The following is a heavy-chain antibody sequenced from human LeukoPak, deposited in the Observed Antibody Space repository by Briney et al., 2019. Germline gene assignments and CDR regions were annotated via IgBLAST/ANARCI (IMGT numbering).Heavy chain of an antibody. CDR1: GYTFTSYD. CDR3: ARSSVGARRRIDY. CDR2: MNPNSGNT. D-gene: IGHD1-26*01. J-gene: IGHJ4*02. V-gene: IGHV1-8*01. Sequence: GASVKVSCKASGYTFTSYDINWVRQAPGQGLEWMGWMNPNSGNTGYAQNFQGRVTMTRSASINTAYMELSSLTSDDTAVYYCARSSVGARRRIDYWGQGTLVTVSS.